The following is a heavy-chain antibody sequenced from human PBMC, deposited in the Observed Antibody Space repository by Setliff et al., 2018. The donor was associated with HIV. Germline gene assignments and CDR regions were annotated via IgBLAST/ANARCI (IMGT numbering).Heavy chain of an antibody. CDR2: IRLDGSDK. CDR3: AKEDQRVTSVDY. V-gene: IGHV3-30*02. Sequence: SCKASGYTFTDYPVHWVRQAPGKGLEWVAFIRLDGSDKFYADSVKGRFTISRDNSKNTLFLQMNSLRSEDTAVYYCAKEDQRVTSVDYWGQGTPVTVSS. CDR1: GYTFTDYP. J-gene: IGHJ4*02. D-gene: IGHD2-2*01.